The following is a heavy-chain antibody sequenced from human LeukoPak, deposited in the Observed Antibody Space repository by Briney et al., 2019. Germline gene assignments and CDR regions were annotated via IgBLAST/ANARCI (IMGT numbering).Heavy chain of an antibody. D-gene: IGHD3-10*02. V-gene: IGHV4-59*01. J-gene: IGHJ3*02. CDR2: IYYSGST. Sequence: SETLSLTCTVSGGSISSYYWGWIRQPPGKGLEWIGYIYYSGSTYYNPSLRSRVTISVDTSKNQFSLKLSSVTAADTAVYYCARLFGNWPTSNGAFDIWGQGTMTTVSS. CDR3: ARLFGNWPTSNGAFDI. CDR1: GGSISSYY.